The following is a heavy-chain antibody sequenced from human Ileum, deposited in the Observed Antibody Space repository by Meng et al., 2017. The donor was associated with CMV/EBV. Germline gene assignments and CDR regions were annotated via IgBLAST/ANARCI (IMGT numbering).Heavy chain of an antibody. J-gene: IGHJ5*02. CDR1: GFVFSPYW. Sequence: LSCAASGFVFSPYWLHWVRPAPGKGLVWVSRINSDGSSTNYADSVKGRFTISRDNAKNTLYLQMNSLRAEDSAVYYCTRRKVGFDPWGQGTLVTVSS. CDR3: TRRKVGFDP. V-gene: IGHV3-74*01. D-gene: IGHD2-2*01. CDR2: INSDGSST.